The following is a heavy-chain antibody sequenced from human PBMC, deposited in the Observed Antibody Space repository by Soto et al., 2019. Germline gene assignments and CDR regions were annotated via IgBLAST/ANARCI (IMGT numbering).Heavy chain of an antibody. J-gene: IGHJ5*02. V-gene: IGHV1-18*01. CDR2: ISAYNGNT. CDR3: ARAGGHRPADPFDP. D-gene: IGHD1-26*01. Sequence: ASVNVSCKASGGTFSSYAISWVRQAPGQGLEWMGWISAYNGNTNYAQKLQGRVTMTTDTSTSTAYMELRSLRSDDTAVYYCARAGGHRPADPFDPWGQGTLVTVSS. CDR1: GGTFSSYA.